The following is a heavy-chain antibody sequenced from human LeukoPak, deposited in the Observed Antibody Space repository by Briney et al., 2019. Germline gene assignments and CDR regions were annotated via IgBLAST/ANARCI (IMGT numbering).Heavy chain of an antibody. CDR2: ISGSGGNT. Sequence: GGSLRLSCAASGFTSSGYAMSWVRRAPGKGLEWISAISGSGGNTYYADSVKGRFTISRDNSKNTLYVQMNSLRAEDTAVYYCAKGADYYYYYGMDVWGQGTTVTVSS. D-gene: IGHD6-25*01. CDR1: GFTSSGYA. V-gene: IGHV3-23*01. CDR3: AKGADYYYYYGMDV. J-gene: IGHJ6*02.